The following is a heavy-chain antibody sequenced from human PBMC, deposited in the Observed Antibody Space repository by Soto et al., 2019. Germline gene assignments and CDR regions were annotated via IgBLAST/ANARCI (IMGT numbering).Heavy chain of an antibody. CDR1: DGSISNFY. V-gene: IGHV4-59*01. CDR2: ISSSGNT. D-gene: IGHD3-22*01. J-gene: IGHJ4*02. CDR3: ARATMVLTRFYVDS. Sequence: SETLSLTCTVSDGSISNFYWSWIRQPPGKGLEWIGYISSSGNTNYNPSLKSRVTISVDTSKNQFSLNLTSVTAEDTAVYYCARATMVLTRFYVDSWGQCNPVTVSS.